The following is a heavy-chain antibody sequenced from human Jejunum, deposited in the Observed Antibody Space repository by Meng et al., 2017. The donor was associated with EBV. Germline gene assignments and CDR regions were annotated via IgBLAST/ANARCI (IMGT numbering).Heavy chain of an antibody. D-gene: IGHD5-12*01. Sequence: QLPLQGSGSGLVKPSDTLSLTCTVSGGSVNSGNVYWSWIRQPPGKGLEWIGYIYYSGSTNYIPSLKSRVTISLDTSKNQFSLKLSSVTAADTAVYYCAGLRYSGYDRAFDYWGQGALVTVSS. J-gene: IGHJ4*02. CDR1: GGSVNSGNVY. CDR3: AGLRYSGYDRAFDY. CDR2: IYYSGST. V-gene: IGHV4-61*01.